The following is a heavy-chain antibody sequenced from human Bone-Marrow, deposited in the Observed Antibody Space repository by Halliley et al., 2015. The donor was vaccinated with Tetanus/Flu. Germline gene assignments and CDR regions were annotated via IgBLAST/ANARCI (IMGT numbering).Heavy chain of an antibody. V-gene: IGHV4-4*01. D-gene: IGHD4-17*01. Sequence: EWFGKIFRSGGSNYTPSLESRVPMSLDKAKNPFSLRLPSVTAADTAIYFCARANGEYKRSFDLWGRGTLVTVSS. CDR3: ARANGEYKRSFDL. J-gene: IGHJ2*01. CDR2: IFRSGGS.